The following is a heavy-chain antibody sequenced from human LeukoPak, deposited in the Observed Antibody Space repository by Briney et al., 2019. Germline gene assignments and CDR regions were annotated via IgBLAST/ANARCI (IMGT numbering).Heavy chain of an antibody. Sequence: SETLSLTCTVSGGSISSSSYYWDWIRQPPGKGLEWIGSIYYSGNTYYNPSLKSRVTISVDTSKNQFSLKLSSVTAADTAVYYCATRVAATPEVGWFDPWGQGTLVTVSS. D-gene: IGHD2-15*01. CDR2: IYYSGNT. V-gene: IGHV4-39*07. CDR3: ATRVAATPEVGWFDP. J-gene: IGHJ5*02. CDR1: GGSISSSSYY.